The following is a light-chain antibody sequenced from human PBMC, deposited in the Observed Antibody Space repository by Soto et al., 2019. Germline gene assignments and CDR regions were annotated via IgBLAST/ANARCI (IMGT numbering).Light chain of an antibody. CDR2: DAS. CDR1: QIIMRKY. Sequence: TKYPGTVSLSQAERATLSCRASQIIMRKYLAWYQQRFGQAPRLLIYDASRRATGIPDRFSGSGSGTDFTLTISGLEPEDVAVYDWYQDDSATLITFGHGTRLEIK. J-gene: IGKJ5*01. CDR3: YQDDSATLIT. V-gene: IGKV3-20*01.